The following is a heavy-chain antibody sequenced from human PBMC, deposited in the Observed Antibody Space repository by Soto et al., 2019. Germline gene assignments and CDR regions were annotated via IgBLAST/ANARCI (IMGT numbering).Heavy chain of an antibody. Sequence: SVKVSCKASGVTFSSYAMSWVRQAPVQGLEWMGWIIPIFGTANYAQKFQGRVTITADKSTSTSYMELSSLRSEDTAVYYCARVRTTRRDYYDSSGYYYVFDYWGQGTLVKVSS. CDR2: IIPIFGTA. D-gene: IGHD3-22*01. CDR1: GVTFSSYA. CDR3: ARVRTTRRDYYDSSGYYYVFDY. V-gene: IGHV1-69*06. J-gene: IGHJ4*02.